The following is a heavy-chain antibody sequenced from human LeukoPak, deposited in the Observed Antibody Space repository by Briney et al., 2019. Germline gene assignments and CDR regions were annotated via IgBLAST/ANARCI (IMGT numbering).Heavy chain of an antibody. D-gene: IGHD3-10*01. J-gene: IGHJ4*02. CDR2: INSDGSTT. V-gene: IGHV3-74*01. CDR3: VSFGSGRPY. CDR1: GFTFSSYW. Sequence: QAGGSLRPSCAASGFTFSSYWMHWVRQAPGKGLVWVSRINSDGSTTTYADSVKGRFTISRDNAKNTLYVQMNSLRTEDTAVYYCVSFGSGRPYWGQGTLVTVSS.